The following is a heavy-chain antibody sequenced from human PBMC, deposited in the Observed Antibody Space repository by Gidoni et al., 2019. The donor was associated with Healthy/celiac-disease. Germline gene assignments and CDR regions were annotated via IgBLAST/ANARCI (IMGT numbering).Heavy chain of an antibody. CDR1: GFTFSSYG. Sequence: QVQLVESGRGVVQPGSSLRLSCAASGFTFSSYGMHWVRQAPGKGLEWVAVIWYDGSNKYYADSVKGRFTISRDNSKNTLYLQMNSLRAEDTAVYYCARGIAARLPASGVPEEFDYWGQGTLVTVSS. CDR3: ARGIAARLPASGVPEEFDY. CDR2: IWYDGSNK. D-gene: IGHD6-6*01. J-gene: IGHJ4*02. V-gene: IGHV3-33*01.